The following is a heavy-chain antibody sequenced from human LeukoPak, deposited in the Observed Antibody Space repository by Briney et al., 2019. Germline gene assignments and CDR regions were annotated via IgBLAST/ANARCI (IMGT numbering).Heavy chain of an antibody. Sequence: EGSLRLSCAASGFTFSSYSMNWVRQAPGKGLEWISYISSSSSTIDYADSVKGRFTISRDNAKNSLYLQMNSLRDEDTAVYYCARDPLNDYGANPGYWGQGTLVTVSS. CDR1: GFTFSSYS. CDR2: ISSSSSTI. D-gene: IGHD4-23*01. J-gene: IGHJ4*02. CDR3: ARDPLNDYGANPGY. V-gene: IGHV3-48*02.